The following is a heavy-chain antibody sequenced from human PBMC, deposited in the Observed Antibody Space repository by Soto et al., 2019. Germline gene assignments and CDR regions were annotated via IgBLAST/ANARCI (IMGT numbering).Heavy chain of an antibody. CDR3: ARGYYDSSGFYYRY. CDR2: VRADDGNT. D-gene: IGHD3-22*01. V-gene: IGHV1-18*01. J-gene: IGHJ4*02. CDR1: GYTFTSYT. Sequence: GASVKVSCKASGYTFTSYTITWVRQAPGQGLEWMGWVRADDGNTDYAQKLQGRVTMTRDKSTSTAYMELRSLRSDDTAVYYCARGYYDSSGFYYRYWGQGTLVTVSS.